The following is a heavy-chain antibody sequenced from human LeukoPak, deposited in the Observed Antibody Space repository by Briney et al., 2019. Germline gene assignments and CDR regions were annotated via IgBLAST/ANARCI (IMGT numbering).Heavy chain of an antibody. Sequence: GGSLRLSCAASGFTFSTYSMNWVGQAPGKGLEWVSSIISSSSYIYYADSVKGRFTISRDNAKNSLYLQMNSLRAEDTAVYYCARDPQYCSGGSCYSFDYWGQGTLVTVSS. V-gene: IGHV3-21*01. CDR3: ARDPQYCSGGSCYSFDY. J-gene: IGHJ4*02. CDR1: GFTFSTYS. D-gene: IGHD2-15*01. CDR2: IISSSSYI.